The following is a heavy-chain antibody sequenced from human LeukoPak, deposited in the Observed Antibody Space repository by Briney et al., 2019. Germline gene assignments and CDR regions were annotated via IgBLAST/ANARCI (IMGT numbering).Heavy chain of an antibody. CDR3: ARELRYCSSTSCSDFDY. Sequence: GGSLRLSCAASGFTFSSYSMNWVRQAPGKGLEWVSSISSSSSYIYYADSMKGRFTISRDNAKNSLYLQMNSLRAEDTAVYYCARELRYCSSTSCSDFDYWGQGTLVTVSS. CDR2: ISSSSSYI. CDR1: GFTFSSYS. J-gene: IGHJ4*02. D-gene: IGHD2-2*01. V-gene: IGHV3-21*01.